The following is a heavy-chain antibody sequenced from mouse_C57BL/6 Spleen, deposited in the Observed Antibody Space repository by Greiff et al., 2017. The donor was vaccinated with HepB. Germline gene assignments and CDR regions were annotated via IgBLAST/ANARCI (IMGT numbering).Heavy chain of an antibody. V-gene: IGHV1-82*01. CDR1: GYAFSSSW. CDR3: ARRYGSCLLDY. Sequence: VQLQQSGPELVKPGASVKISCKASGYAFSSSWMNWVKQRTGKGLEWIGRIYPGDGDTNYNGKFKGKATLTADKSSSTAYMQLSSLTSEDSAVYFCARRYGSCLLDYWGQGTTLTVSS. CDR2: IYPGDGDT. D-gene: IGHD1-1*01. J-gene: IGHJ2*01.